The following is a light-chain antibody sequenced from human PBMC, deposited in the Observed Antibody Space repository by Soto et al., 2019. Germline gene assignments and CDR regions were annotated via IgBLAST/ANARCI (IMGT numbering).Light chain of an antibody. V-gene: IGKV3-20*01. CDR1: QRVTISY. Sequence: EIVLTQSPGTVSLSPGERATLSCSASQRVTISYLACYQQKPAQSPRLLIYGLSSRATGIPDRFSGSGAGTDFTLTISRLEPEDFAVYSCQQYGDSPLPFAGGTKWIS. J-gene: IGKJ4*01. CDR2: GLS. CDR3: QQYGDSPLP.